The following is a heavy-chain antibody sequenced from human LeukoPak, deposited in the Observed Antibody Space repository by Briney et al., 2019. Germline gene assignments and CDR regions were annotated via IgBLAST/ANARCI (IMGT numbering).Heavy chain of an antibody. CDR3: ARDVGTTGTLDY. CDR1: GYSISSGYY. J-gene: IGHJ4*02. Sequence: PSETLSLTCAVSGYSISSGYYWGWIRQPPGKGLEWIGSIYHSGSTYYNPSLKSRVTISADTSKNQFSLKLSSVTAADTAVYYCARDVGTTGTLDYWGQGTLVTVSS. D-gene: IGHD1-1*01. CDR2: IYHSGST. V-gene: IGHV4-38-2*02.